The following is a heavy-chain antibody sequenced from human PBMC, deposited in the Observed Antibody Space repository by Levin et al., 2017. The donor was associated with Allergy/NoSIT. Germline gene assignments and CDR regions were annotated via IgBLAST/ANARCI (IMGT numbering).Heavy chain of an antibody. Sequence: SQTLSLTCTVSGDSITTGGFYWSWLRQFPGTGLEFLGYIYHSGNTDYNPSLKSRLTLSVDTSKNQFSLNLRSVSAADTAGYYCARVDGRNWFDTWGQGTLVTVSS. J-gene: IGHJ5*02. CDR3: ARVDGRNWFDT. CDR2: IYHSGNT. V-gene: IGHV4-31*03. D-gene: IGHD5-24*01. CDR1: GDSITTGGFY.